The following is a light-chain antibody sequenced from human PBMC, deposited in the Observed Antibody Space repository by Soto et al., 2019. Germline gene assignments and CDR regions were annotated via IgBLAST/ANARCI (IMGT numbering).Light chain of an antibody. CDR3: QQYGRSLFT. J-gene: IGKJ5*01. Sequence: EVVLTQSPGTLSLSPGETVTLSCRASQTIISSYLAWYQQKPGQAPRLLIYGASSRATGIPDRFSGSGSGTDFTLTISGLETEDSAVYYCQQYGRSLFTFGQGTRLEI. V-gene: IGKV3-20*01. CDR2: GAS. CDR1: QTIISSY.